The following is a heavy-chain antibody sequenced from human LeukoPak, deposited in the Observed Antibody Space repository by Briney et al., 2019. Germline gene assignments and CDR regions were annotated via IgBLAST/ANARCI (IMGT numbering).Heavy chain of an antibody. D-gene: IGHD5-18*01. CDR3: ARVDTAMVKLFDP. Sequence: SETLSLTCTASGGSISSSSYYWGWIRQPPGKGLEWIGSIYYSGSTYYNPSLKSRVTISVDTSKNQFSLKLSSVTAADTAVYYCARVDTAMVKLFDPWGQGTLVTASS. CDR1: GGSISSSSYY. J-gene: IGHJ5*02. V-gene: IGHV4-39*01. CDR2: IYYSGST.